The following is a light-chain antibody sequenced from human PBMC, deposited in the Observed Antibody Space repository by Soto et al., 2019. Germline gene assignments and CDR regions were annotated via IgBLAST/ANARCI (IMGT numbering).Light chain of an antibody. Sequence: QSALTQPASVSGSPGQSITFPCTGTGSDIGKSKYVSWFQQLPGEAPRLIIYEVDSRPSGISDRFSGSKSGTSASPTISGLQPEDESIYYCASQTSPNMWIFGGGTKLTVL. CDR3: ASQTSPNMWI. V-gene: IGLV2-14*01. J-gene: IGLJ2*01. CDR1: GSDIGKSKY. CDR2: EVD.